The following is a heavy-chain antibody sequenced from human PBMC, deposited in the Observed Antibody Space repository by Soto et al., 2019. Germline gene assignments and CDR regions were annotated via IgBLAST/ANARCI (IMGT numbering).Heavy chain of an antibody. CDR3: ARVVVVAANVDWFDP. J-gene: IGHJ5*02. Sequence: SETLSLTCAVSGGSISSGGYSWSWIRQPPGKGLEWIGYIYHSGSTYYNPSLKSRVTISVDRSKNQFSLKLSSVTAADTAVYYCARVVVVAANVDWFDPWGQGTLVTVSS. D-gene: IGHD2-15*01. CDR2: IYHSGST. CDR1: GGSISSGGYS. V-gene: IGHV4-30-2*01.